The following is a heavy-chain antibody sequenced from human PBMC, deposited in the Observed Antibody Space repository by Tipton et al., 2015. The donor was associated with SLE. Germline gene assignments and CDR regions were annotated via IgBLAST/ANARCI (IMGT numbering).Heavy chain of an antibody. D-gene: IGHD4-17*01. J-gene: IGHJ4*02. CDR3: ARSDGEYKVDY. CDR1: GFTFSSYW. CDR2: INQDGIEK. Sequence: LSLTCEASGFTFSSYWMTWVRQDPGKGLEWVANINQDGIEKYYVDSLKGRFTIYRDNAKNSLFLELNSLRAEDTAVYYCARSDGEYKVDYWGQGTLVTVSS. V-gene: IGHV3-7*01.